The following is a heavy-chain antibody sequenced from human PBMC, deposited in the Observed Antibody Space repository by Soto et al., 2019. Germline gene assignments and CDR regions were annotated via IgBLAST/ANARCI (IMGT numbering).Heavy chain of an antibody. D-gene: IGHD3-22*01. CDR2: IYYSGST. Sequence: SETLSLTCTVSGGSISSGDYYWSWIRQPPGKGLEWIGYIYYSGSTYYNPSLKSRVTISVDTSKNQFSLKLSSVTAADTAVYYCARVEGMIVVPNCFDPWGQGTLVTGSS. CDR1: GGSISSGDYY. CDR3: ARVEGMIVVPNCFDP. V-gene: IGHV4-30-4*01. J-gene: IGHJ5*02.